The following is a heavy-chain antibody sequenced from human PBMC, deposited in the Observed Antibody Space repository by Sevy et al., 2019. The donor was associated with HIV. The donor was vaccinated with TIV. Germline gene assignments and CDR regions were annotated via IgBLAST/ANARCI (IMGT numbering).Heavy chain of an antibody. CDR2: FDPEDRET. V-gene: IGHV1-24*01. CDR1: GYTLTELS. Sequence: ASVKVSCKVSGYTLTELSMHWVRQAPGKGLEWMGGFDPEDRETIYAQKFQGRVTMTEDTSTDTAYMELSSLRSEDTAVYYCATYRHFYWLLSFDYWGQGTPVTVSS. CDR3: ATYRHFYWLLSFDY. D-gene: IGHD3-9*01. J-gene: IGHJ4*02.